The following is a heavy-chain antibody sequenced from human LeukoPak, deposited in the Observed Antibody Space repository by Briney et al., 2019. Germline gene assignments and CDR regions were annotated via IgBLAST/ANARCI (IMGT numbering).Heavy chain of an antibody. CDR3: ARAPLYCGSTSCNMPRIGLVC. CDR1: GFTFSSYG. V-gene: IGHV3-33*01. CDR2: IWYDGSNK. D-gene: IGHD2-2*02. J-gene: IGHJ4*02. Sequence: GRSLRLSCAASGFTFSSYGMHWVRQAPGKGLEWVAVIWYDGSNKYYADSVKGRFTISRDNSKNTLYLQMNSLRAEDKAVFYCARAPLYCGSTSCNMPRIGLVCRGRETLATVSS.